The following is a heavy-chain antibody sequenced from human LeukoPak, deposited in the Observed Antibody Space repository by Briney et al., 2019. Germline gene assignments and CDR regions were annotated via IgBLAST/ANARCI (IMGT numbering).Heavy chain of an antibody. J-gene: IGHJ6*02. CDR1: GGSITNDY. CDR2: IHYSGTI. V-gene: IGHV4-59*01. CDR3: ARDRLFGAAGTRHGMDV. Sequence: SGTLSLTCAVSGGSITNDYWNWTRQSSGKQLEWIGSIHYSGTINYSPSLKSRITISLDTSKNQFSLKLSSVTAADTAVYYCARDRLFGAAGTRHGMDVWGQGTTVTVSS. D-gene: IGHD6-13*01.